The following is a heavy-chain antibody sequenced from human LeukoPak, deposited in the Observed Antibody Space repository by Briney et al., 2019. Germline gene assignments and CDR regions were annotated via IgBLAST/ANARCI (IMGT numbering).Heavy chain of an antibody. CDR3: ARGARGGGYEAFDY. Sequence: ASVKVSCKASGYTFTSFYMHWVRQAPGQGLEWMGIINPSGGSTSYAQKFQGRLTVTRDTSISTVHMELSSLRSDDTAVYYCARGARGGGYEAFDYWGQGTLVTVSS. J-gene: IGHJ4*02. V-gene: IGHV1-46*01. CDR1: GYTFTSFY. CDR2: INPSGGST. D-gene: IGHD5-12*01.